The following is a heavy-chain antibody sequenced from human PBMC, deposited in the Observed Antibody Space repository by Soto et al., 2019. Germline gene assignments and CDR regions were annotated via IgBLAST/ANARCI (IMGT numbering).Heavy chain of an antibody. Sequence: PSETLSLTCAGSGGSISSGGYSWSWIRQPPGKGLEWIGYIYHSGSTYYNPSLKSRVTISVDRSKNQFSLKLSSVTDADTAVYYCARVPDRWGQGTLVTVSS. J-gene: IGHJ5*02. CDR2: IYHSGST. CDR3: ARVPDR. CDR1: GGSISSGGYS. V-gene: IGHV4-30-2*01. D-gene: IGHD2-2*01.